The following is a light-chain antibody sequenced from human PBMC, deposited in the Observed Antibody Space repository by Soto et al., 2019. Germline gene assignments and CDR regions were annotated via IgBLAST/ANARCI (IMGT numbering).Light chain of an antibody. CDR3: QQYDFFAWI. Sequence: DIQMTRSPSTLSASVGDTVTVTCRASQSVSGWLAWYQQKPGQAPKLLIYDASALPRGVPSRFSGSVSGTAFTLTICSLRPDDFATYYFQQYDFFAWIFGPGTKV. CDR2: DAS. J-gene: IGKJ1*01. V-gene: IGKV1-5*01. CDR1: QSVSGW.